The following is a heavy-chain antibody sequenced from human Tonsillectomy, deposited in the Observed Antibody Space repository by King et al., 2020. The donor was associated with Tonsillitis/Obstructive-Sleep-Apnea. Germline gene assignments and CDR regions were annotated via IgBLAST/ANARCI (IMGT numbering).Heavy chain of an antibody. CDR2: IRSKAYGGTK. V-gene: IGHV3-49*04. J-gene: IGHJ5*02. D-gene: IGHD3-22*01. CDR1: GFTFGDYA. CDR3: TRVAYYYDSSGYEGWFDP. Sequence: VQLVESGGGLVQPGRSLRLSCTASGFTFGDYAMSWVRQAPGKGLEWVGFIRSKAYGGTKEYAASVKGRFTISRDDSKSIAYLQMNSLKTEYTAVYYCTRVAYYYDSSGYEGWFDPWGQGTLVTVSS.